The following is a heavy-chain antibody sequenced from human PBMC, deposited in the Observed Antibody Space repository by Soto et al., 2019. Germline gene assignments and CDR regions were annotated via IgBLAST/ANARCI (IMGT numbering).Heavy chain of an antibody. CDR2: ISYSGTTI. CDR3: TRPCRYCNGGGPGNWFDP. CDR1: GFTFTDYD. Sequence: QVQLVESGGGLVKPGGSLRLACATSGFTFTDYDMSWIRQAPGKGLEWVSYISYSGTTIYYADSVRGRFAISRDKAEKSLYLHMNSLRAEDTAVYYCTRPCRYCNGGGPGNWFDPWGQGTLVTVSS. J-gene: IGHJ5*02. D-gene: IGHD2-8*02. V-gene: IGHV3-11*01.